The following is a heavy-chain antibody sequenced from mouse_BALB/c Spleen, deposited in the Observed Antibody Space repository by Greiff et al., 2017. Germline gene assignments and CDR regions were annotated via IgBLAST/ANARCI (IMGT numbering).Heavy chain of an antibody. CDR2: IDPETGGT. Sequence: VQLQQSGAELVRPGASVTLSCKASGYTFTDYEMHWVKQTPVHGLEWIGAIDPETGGTAYNQKFKGKATLTADKSSSTAYMELRSLTSEDSAVYYCTRDPTGGFDYWGQGTTLTVSS. CDR1: GYTFTDYE. V-gene: IGHV1-15*01. D-gene: IGHD4-1*01. CDR3: TRDPTGGFDY. J-gene: IGHJ2*01.